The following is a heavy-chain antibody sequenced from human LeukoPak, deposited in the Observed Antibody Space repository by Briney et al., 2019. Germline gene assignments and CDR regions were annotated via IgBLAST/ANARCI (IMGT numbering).Heavy chain of an antibody. CDR2: IKNDGSRT. CDR1: GVTFGRYW. Sequence: PGGSLRLSCAASGVTFGRYWMHWVRQALEKGLVWVSRIKNDGSRTTYADAVKGRFTISRDNAKNTLYLQMNSLSADDTAVYYCARIGGSGSYSGHYFDHWGQGTLVTVSS. J-gene: IGHJ4*02. D-gene: IGHD3-10*01. V-gene: IGHV3-74*01. CDR3: ARIGGSGSYSGHYFDH.